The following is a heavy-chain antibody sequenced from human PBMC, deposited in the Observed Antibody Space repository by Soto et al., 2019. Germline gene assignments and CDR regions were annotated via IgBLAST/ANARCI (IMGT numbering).Heavy chain of an antibody. V-gene: IGHV3-33*06. CDR1: GFTFSSYG. CDR3: AKDLAPQQLAHDAFDI. CDR2: IWYGGSNT. D-gene: IGHD6-13*01. Sequence: GSLRLSCAASGFTFSSYGMHWVRQAPGKGLEWVSAIWYGGSNTYYADSVKGRFTISRDNSKNTLYLQMNSLRAEDTAVYYCAKDLAPQQLAHDAFDIWGQGTMVTVSS. J-gene: IGHJ3*02.